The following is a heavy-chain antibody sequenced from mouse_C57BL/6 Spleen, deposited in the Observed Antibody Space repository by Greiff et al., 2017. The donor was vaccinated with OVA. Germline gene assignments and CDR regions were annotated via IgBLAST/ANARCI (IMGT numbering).Heavy chain of an antibody. CDR3: ARPLYYDYDQDWYFDV. V-gene: IGHV1-18*01. J-gene: IGHJ1*03. CDR1: GYTFTDYN. D-gene: IGHD2-4*01. CDR2: INPNNGGT. Sequence: EVQLQQSGPELVKPRASVKIPCKASGYTFTDYNMDWVKQSHGKSLEWIGDINPNNGGTIYNQKFKGKATLTVDKSSSTAYMELRSLTSEDTAVYYCARPLYYDYDQDWYFDVWGTGTTVTVSS.